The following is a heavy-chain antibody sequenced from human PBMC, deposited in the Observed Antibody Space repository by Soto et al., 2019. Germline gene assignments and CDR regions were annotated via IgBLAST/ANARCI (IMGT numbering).Heavy chain of an antibody. J-gene: IGHJ5*02. CDR2: ISGSGGST. Sequence: GGSLRLSCAASGFTFSSYAMSWVRQAPGKGLEWVSAISGSGGSTYYADSVKGRFTISRDNSKNTLYLQMNSLRAEDTAVYYCAKVTLAPEPGRPINCFDPWGQGTLVTVSS. CDR1: GFTFSSYA. D-gene: IGHD2-2*01. V-gene: IGHV3-23*01. CDR3: AKVTLAPEPGRPINCFDP.